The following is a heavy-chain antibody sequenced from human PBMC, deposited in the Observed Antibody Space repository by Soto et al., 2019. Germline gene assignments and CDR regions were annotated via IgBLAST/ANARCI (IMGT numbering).Heavy chain of an antibody. CDR2: IYYSGST. Sequence: SDTLSLTCTISGCSISSFNYYWSWIRQPPGKGLEWIGYIYYSGSTYYNPSLKSRVTMSVDTSKNQFSLKLRSVTAADTAVYYCARDFYYNNSSGYYRYFDYWGQGTPVTVS. CDR3: ARDFYYNNSSGYYRYFDY. D-gene: IGHD3-22*01. J-gene: IGHJ4*02. CDR1: GCSISSFNYY. V-gene: IGHV4-30-4*02.